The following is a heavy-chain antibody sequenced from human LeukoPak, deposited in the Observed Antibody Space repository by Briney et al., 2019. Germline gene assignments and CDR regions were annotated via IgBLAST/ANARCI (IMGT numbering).Heavy chain of an antibody. Sequence: GGSLRLSCAASGFTFDDYAMHWVRQAPGKGLEWVSGISWNSGSIGYADSVKGRFTISRDNAKNSLYLQMNSLRAEDTAVYYCARANYDSSGYYPLIYYWGQGTLVTVSS. CDR3: ARANYDSSGYYPLIYY. J-gene: IGHJ4*02. D-gene: IGHD3-22*01. V-gene: IGHV3-9*01. CDR1: GFTFDDYA. CDR2: ISWNSGSI.